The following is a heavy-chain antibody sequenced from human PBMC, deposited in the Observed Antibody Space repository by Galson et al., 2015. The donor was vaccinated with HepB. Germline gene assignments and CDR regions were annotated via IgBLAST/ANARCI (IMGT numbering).Heavy chain of an antibody. Sequence: LSLTCTVSGGSINSEYWSWIRQAAGKGPEYIGRIFMSGSSNCNPSLKSRATMSIDTSRSQISLKMKSVTAADTAMYYCAREPMLPMGFDYWGQGILVTVSS. CDR2: IFMSGSS. CDR3: AREPMLPMGFDY. V-gene: IGHV4-4*07. J-gene: IGHJ4*02. CDR1: GGSINSEY. D-gene: IGHD3-10*02.